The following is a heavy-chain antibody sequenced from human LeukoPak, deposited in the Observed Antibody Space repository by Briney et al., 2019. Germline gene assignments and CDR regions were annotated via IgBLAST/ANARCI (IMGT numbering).Heavy chain of an antibody. V-gene: IGHV3-9*01. CDR3: AKDRGVGVIGDVVDYYYYAMDV. CDR2: ISWNSGSI. CDR1: GFTFDDYA. D-gene: IGHD2-21*01. Sequence: PGRSLRLSCAASGFTFDDYAMHWVRQAPGKGLEWVSGISWNSGSIGYADSVKGRFTISRDNTNNALSLEVNSLRTEDTAVYFCAKDRGVGVIGDVVDYYYYAMDVWGRGTTVTVSS. J-gene: IGHJ6*02.